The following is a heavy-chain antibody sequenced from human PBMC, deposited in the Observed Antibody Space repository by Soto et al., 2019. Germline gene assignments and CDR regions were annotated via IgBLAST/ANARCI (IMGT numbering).Heavy chain of an antibody. D-gene: IGHD6-19*01. CDR1: GFTFSNYV. Sequence: DVKLLESGGGLVQPGGSLRLSCAASGFTFSNYVMSWVRQAQGKGLAWVSGISGSGGSTYYADSVKGRFTISRDKSKNTLYLQMNSLRAEDTAVYYCENSDWYNPDVYFQHWGQGTLVTVSS. CDR3: ENSDWYNPDVYFQH. J-gene: IGHJ1*01. V-gene: IGHV3-23*01. CDR2: ISGSGGST.